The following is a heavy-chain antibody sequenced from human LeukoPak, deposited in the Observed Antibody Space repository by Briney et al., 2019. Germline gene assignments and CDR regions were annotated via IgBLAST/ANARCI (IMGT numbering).Heavy chain of an antibody. CDR1: GFTFSSYA. D-gene: IGHD5-12*01. J-gene: IGHJ4*02. CDR3: AKAITNLQYFDS. V-gene: IGHV3-23*01. CDR2: ISGSGGST. Sequence: SGGSLRLSCAASGFTFSSYAMSWVRQAPGKGLEWVSGISGSGGSTYCADSVKGRFTISRDNSKNTLYLQMSSLRAEDTAEYYCAKAITNLQYFDSWGQGTLVTVSS.